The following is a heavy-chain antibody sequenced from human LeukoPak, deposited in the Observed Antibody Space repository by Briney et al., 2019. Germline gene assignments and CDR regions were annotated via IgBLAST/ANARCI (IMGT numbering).Heavy chain of an antibody. V-gene: IGHV4-30-4*01. CDR3: ARGSRDCSGGSCYSVVSWFDP. J-gene: IGHJ5*02. D-gene: IGHD2-15*01. CDR2: IYYSGST. CDR1: GGSISSGDYY. Sequence: SETLSLTCTVSGGSISSGDYYWSWIRQPPGKGLEWIGYIYYSGSTYYNPSLKSRVTISVDTSKNQFSLKLSSVTAADTAVYYCARGSRDCSGGSCYSVVSWFDPWGQGTLVTVSS.